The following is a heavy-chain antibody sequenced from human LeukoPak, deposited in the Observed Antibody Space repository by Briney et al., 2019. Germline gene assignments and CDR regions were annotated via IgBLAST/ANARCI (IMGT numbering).Heavy chain of an antibody. CDR3: ARGDYYDSSGYYYVGGWFDP. CDR1: GGSISSGGYS. D-gene: IGHD3-22*01. Sequence: PSETLSLTCAVSGGSISSGGYSWSWIRQPPGKGLEWIGYIYHSGSTNYNPSLKSRVTISVDTSKNQFSLKLSSVTAADTAVYYCARGDYYDSSGYYYVGGWFDPWGQGTLVTVSS. J-gene: IGHJ5*02. CDR2: IYHSGST. V-gene: IGHV4-30-2*01.